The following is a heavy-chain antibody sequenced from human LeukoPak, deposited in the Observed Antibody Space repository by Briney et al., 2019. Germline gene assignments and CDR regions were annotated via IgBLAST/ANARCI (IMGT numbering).Heavy chain of an antibody. D-gene: IGHD2/OR15-2a*01. J-gene: IGHJ4*02. CDR2: ITSGGNS. CDR1: GFTVSSTY. V-gene: IGHV3-66*01. CDR3: ARGQCKSPRWRQFEY. Sequence: GGSLRLSCAASGFTVSSTYMNWVRQAPGKGLEWVSVITSGGNSYYADSVKGRFTISRDNSKNTLYLQMNSLRAEDTPVYYCARGQCKSPRWRQFEYWGQGTLVTVSS.